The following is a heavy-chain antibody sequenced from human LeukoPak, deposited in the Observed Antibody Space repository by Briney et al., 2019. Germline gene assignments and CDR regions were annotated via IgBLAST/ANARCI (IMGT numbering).Heavy chain of an antibody. D-gene: IGHD3-22*01. Sequence: VASVKVSCKASGGTFSSYTISWVRQAPGQGLEWMGRIIPILGIANYAQKFQGRVTITADKSTSTAYMELSGLRSEDTAVYYCASLYYYDSSGYYGAEYFQHWGQGTLVTVSS. J-gene: IGHJ1*01. CDR2: IIPILGIA. CDR1: GGTFSSYT. V-gene: IGHV1-69*02. CDR3: ASLYYYDSSGYYGAEYFQH.